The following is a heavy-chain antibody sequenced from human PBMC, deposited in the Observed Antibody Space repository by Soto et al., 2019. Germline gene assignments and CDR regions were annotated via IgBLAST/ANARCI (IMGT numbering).Heavy chain of an antibody. CDR3: ARHAPLYSSGGARLQRNLNWFDP. CDR1: GGSISSSSYY. V-gene: IGHV4-39*01. D-gene: IGHD6-19*01. CDR2: IYYSGST. Sequence: PSETLSLTCTVSGGSISSSSYYWGWIRQPPGKGLEWIGSIYYSGSTYYNPSLKSRVTISVDTSKNQFSLKLSSVTAADTAVYYCARHAPLYSSGGARLQRNLNWFDPWGQGTLVTVSS. J-gene: IGHJ5*02.